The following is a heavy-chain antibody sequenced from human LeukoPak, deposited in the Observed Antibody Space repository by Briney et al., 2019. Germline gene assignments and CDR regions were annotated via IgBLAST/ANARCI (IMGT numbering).Heavy chain of an antibody. V-gene: IGHV3-23*01. CDR3: ARRGDASSGWGDHDY. J-gene: IGHJ4*02. Sequence: GGSLSLSCAASGLTFNRNAISWVRPAPGRGLEWVSRSGGSGDKPFYAVSVKVPFTISRYNSKNMLHLQMSSLTDEDTALCDSARRGDASSGWGDHDYWGQGALVTAAS. CDR2: SGGSGDKP. CDR1: GLTFNRNA. D-gene: IGHD6-19*01.